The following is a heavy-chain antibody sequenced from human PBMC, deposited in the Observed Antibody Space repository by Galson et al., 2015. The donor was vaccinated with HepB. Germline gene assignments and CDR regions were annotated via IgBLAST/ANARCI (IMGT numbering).Heavy chain of an antibody. D-gene: IGHD3-16*01. V-gene: IGHV3-21*01. CDR3: ARADLGNWFDP. CDR2: ISSSSSYI. CDR1: GFTFSSYS. J-gene: IGHJ5*02. Sequence: SLRLSCAASGFTFSSYSMNWVRQAPGKGLEWVSSISSSSSYIYYADSVKGRFTISRGNAKNSLYLQMNSLRAEDTAVYYCARADLGNWFDPWGQGTLVTVSS.